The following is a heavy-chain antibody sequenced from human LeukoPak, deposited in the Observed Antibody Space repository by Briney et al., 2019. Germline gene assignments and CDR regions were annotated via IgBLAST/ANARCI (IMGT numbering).Heavy chain of an antibody. D-gene: IGHD3-22*01. Sequence: SETLSLTCSVSGDSVSRSDSYWDWIRQSPGKGLEWIGTIYYSGRTYYGPSLKSRVTMSVDPSNNQFSLNLRSVTAADTAVYYCARRRYYDGSGYLEWGQGTLLSVSS. J-gene: IGHJ1*01. CDR1: GDSVSRSDSY. CDR3: ARRRYYDGSGYLE. V-gene: IGHV4-39*01. CDR2: IYYSGRT.